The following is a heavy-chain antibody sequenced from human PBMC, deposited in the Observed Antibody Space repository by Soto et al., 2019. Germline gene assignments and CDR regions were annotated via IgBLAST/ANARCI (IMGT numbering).Heavy chain of an antibody. D-gene: IGHD3-9*01. CDR2: IKQDGSEK. Sequence: EVQLVESGGGLVQPGVSLRLSCAASGFTFSSYWMSWVRQAPGKGLEWVANIKQDGSEKYYVDSVKGRFTISRDNAKNSLYLQMNSLRPEDAAVYYCARYRSYDILTGYYRHYYYYGMDAWGQGTTVTV. V-gene: IGHV3-7*03. CDR3: ARYRSYDILTGYYRHYYYYGMDA. CDR1: GFTFSSYW. J-gene: IGHJ6*02.